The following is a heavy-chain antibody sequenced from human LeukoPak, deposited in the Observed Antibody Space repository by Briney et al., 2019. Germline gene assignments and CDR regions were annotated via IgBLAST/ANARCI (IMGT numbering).Heavy chain of an antibody. D-gene: IGHD6-19*01. CDR1: GYTFTTYT. J-gene: IGHJ6*02. Sequence: GASVKDSCKASGYTFTTYTIHWVRQAPGQRLEWMGWINAGNDNTKYSQKFQGRVTITADKSTSTAYMELSSLRSEDTAVYYCASLGEIAVAAPNVWGQGTTVTVSS. V-gene: IGHV1-3*01. CDR3: ASLGEIAVAAPNV. CDR2: INAGNDNT.